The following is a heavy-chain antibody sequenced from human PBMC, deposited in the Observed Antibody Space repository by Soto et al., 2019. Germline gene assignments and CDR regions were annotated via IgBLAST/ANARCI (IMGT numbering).Heavy chain of an antibody. CDR1: GFVFNSYG. Sequence: EVQLVESGGGLAKPGGSLRLSCAASGFVFNSYGMNWVRLSPGRGLVWISSISSTSTYIEYAGSVTGRFTNASDNAENSLFLQMNSLWPEDTSIYYCTRDRSPGIVSPDFDVWGQGALVTVSS. V-gene: IGHV3-21*01. CDR3: TRDRSPGIVSPDFDV. D-gene: IGHD2-15*01. CDR2: ISSTSTYI. J-gene: IGHJ4*02.